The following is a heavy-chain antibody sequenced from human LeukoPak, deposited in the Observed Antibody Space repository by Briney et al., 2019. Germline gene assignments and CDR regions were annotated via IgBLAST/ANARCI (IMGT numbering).Heavy chain of an antibody. D-gene: IGHD1-1*01. J-gene: IGHJ4*02. CDR1: GFTFSNNY. CDR2: ISGNGGVI. V-gene: IGHV3-11*04. Sequence: GGSLRLSCAASGFTFSNNYMTWVRQAPGKGLEWLSYISGNGGVIQYADSVKGRFTISRDNAKNLLYLQMDSLRVEDTAIYYCARDPRTVRIWGQGTLVTVSS. CDR3: ARDPRTVRI.